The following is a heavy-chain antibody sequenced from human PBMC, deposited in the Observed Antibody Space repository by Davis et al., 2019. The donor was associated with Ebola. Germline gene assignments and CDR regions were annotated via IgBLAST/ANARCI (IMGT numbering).Heavy chain of an antibody. Sequence: ASVPVSCKAPGHTFSNYAMHWVRQAPGQRLEWMGWIHGGNGNRKYSQKFQGRVTITMDTSASTAYMVLSSLRSEDTAVYYCARATFAYNSGWYADYWGQGTLVTVSS. D-gene: IGHD6-19*01. V-gene: IGHV1-3*01. CDR3: ARATFAYNSGWYADY. CDR2: IHGGNGNR. CDR1: GHTFSNYA. J-gene: IGHJ4*02.